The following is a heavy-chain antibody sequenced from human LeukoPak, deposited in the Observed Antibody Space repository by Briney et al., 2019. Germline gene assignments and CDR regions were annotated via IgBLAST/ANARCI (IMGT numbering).Heavy chain of an antibody. Sequence: ASVKVSCKASGGTFSSYTISWVRQAPGQGLEWMGRIIPILGIANYAQKLQGRVTMTTDTSTSTAYMELRSLRSDDTAVYYCARDLQWPDLGGDYWGQGTLVTVSS. D-gene: IGHD4-11*01. V-gene: IGHV1-69*04. J-gene: IGHJ4*02. CDR1: GGTFSSYT. CDR2: IIPILGIA. CDR3: ARDLQWPDLGGDY.